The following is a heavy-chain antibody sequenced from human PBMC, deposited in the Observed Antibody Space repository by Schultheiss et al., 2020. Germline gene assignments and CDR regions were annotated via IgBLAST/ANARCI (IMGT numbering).Heavy chain of an antibody. Sequence: SETLSLTCTVSGGSVNSGSYYWSWIRQPAGKGLEWIGRIYTSGSTNYNPSLKSRVTISVDTSKNQFSLKLSSVTAADTALYYCAKVTRAVAGTYYFDYWGQGTLVTVSS. D-gene: IGHD6-19*01. CDR3: AKVTRAVAGTYYFDY. V-gene: IGHV4-61*02. J-gene: IGHJ4*02. CDR2: IYTSGST. CDR1: GGSVNSGSYY.